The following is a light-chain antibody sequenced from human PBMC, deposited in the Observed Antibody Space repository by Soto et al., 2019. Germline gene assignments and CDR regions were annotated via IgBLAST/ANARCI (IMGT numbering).Light chain of an antibody. V-gene: IGKV3-11*01. Sequence: EIVMTQSPSTLSVSPGERATLSCRASESVSTYVAWYQQKPGQAPRLLIFDASNRATGIPARFSGSGSGTDFTLTISSLEPEDCAVYYCQQRSNWPPYTFGQGTKVDIK. CDR3: QQRSNWPPYT. CDR1: ESVSTY. CDR2: DAS. J-gene: IGKJ2*01.